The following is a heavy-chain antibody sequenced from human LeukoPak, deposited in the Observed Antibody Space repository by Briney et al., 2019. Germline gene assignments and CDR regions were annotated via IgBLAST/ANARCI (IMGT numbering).Heavy chain of an antibody. D-gene: IGHD6-19*01. CDR1: GYTFTSYG. CDR3: ARDFSLAVAGTFDY. J-gene: IGHJ4*02. Sequence: ASVTVSCKASGYTFTSYGISWVRQAPGQGLEWMGWISAYNGNTNYAQKLQGRVTMTTDTSTSTAYMELRSLRSDDTAVYYCARDFSLAVAGTFDYWGQGTLVTVSS. CDR2: ISAYNGNT. V-gene: IGHV1-18*01.